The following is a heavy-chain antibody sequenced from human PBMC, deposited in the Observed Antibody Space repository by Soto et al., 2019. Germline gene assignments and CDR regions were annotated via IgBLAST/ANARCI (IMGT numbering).Heavy chain of an antibody. CDR3: ERDLGIAVAGTVGDFDY. V-gene: IGHV1-18*04. D-gene: IGHD6-19*01. CDR1: GYTFTSYG. Sequence: ASVKVSCKASGYTFTSYGISWVRQAPGQGLEWMGWISAYNGNTNYAQKLQGRVTMTTDTSTSTAYMELRSLRSDDTAGYYCERDLGIAVAGTVGDFDYWGQGTLVTVSS. CDR2: ISAYNGNT. J-gene: IGHJ4*02.